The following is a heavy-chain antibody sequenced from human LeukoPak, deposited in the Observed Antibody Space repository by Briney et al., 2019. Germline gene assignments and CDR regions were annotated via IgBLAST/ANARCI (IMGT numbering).Heavy chain of an antibody. CDR2: ISGSGGST. D-gene: IGHD3-22*01. CDR1: GFTLSSYA. Sequence: GGSLRLSCAASGFTLSSYAMSWVRQAPGKGLEWVSGISGSGGSTYYADSVKGRFTISRDNSKNTLYLQMNSLRAEDTAVYYCAKDPKKYYYDSSGYLPLDYWGQGTLVTVPS. V-gene: IGHV3-23*01. CDR3: AKDPKKYYYDSSGYLPLDY. J-gene: IGHJ4*02.